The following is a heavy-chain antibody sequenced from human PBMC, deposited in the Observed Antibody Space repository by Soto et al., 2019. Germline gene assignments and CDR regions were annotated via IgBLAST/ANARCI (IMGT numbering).Heavy chain of an antibody. J-gene: IGHJ6*02. CDR3: ARLYSSSPYYYYGMDV. V-gene: IGHV4-59*01. CDR2: IYYSGST. CDR1: GFSISSYY. D-gene: IGHD6-6*01. Sequence: SETLSLTCTVSGFSISSYYWSWIRQPPGKGLEWIGYIYYSGSTNYNPSLKSRVTISVDTSKNQFSLKLSSVTAADTAVYYCARLYSSSPYYYYGMDVWGQGTTVTVSS.